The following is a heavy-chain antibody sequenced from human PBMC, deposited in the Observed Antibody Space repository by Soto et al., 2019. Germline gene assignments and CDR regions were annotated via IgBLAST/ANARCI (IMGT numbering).Heavy chain of an antibody. Sequence: SETLSLTCSVSSGSISSYYWSWIRQPPGKGLEWIGVIFYSGNTNYHPSLKSRVTMSVDASKNQFALRLSSVTAADTAVYYCARQGDCSNGVRFGWFDPWGQGTLVTVSS. D-gene: IGHD2-8*01. J-gene: IGHJ5*02. CDR3: ARQGDCSNGVRFGWFDP. V-gene: IGHV4-59*01. CDR2: IFYSGNT. CDR1: SGSISSYY.